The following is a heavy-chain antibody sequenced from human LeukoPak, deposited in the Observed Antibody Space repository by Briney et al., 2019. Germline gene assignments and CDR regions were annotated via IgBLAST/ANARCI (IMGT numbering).Heavy chain of an antibody. V-gene: IGHV3-7*01. J-gene: IGHJ4*02. CDR3: ARAEYYDFWSGYYSAYYFDY. CDR2: IKQDGSEK. CDR1: GFTFSSYW. D-gene: IGHD3-3*01. Sequence: GGSLRLSCAASGFTFSSYWMSWVRQAPGKGLEWVANIKQDGSEKYYVDSVKGRFTISRDNAKNSLYLQMNSLRAEDTAVYYCARAEYYDFWSGYYSAYYFDYWGQGTLVTVSS.